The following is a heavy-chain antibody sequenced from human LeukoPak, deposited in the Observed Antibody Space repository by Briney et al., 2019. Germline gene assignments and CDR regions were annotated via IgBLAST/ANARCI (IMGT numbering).Heavy chain of an antibody. Sequence: GGTLRLSCAASGFMCSSYGMSWVRQAPGKGLEWVSAISGSGGSTNYADHVKGRFTISRDNSKNTLYLQMNSLRAEDTAVYYCAKAGRGYGDYVDYMDVWGKGTTVTVSS. CDR3: AKAGRGYGDYVDYMDV. CDR1: GFMCSSYG. CDR2: ISGSGGST. D-gene: IGHD4-17*01. V-gene: IGHV3-23*01. J-gene: IGHJ6*03.